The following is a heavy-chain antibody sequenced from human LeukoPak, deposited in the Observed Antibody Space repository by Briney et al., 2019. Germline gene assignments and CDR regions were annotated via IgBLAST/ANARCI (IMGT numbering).Heavy chain of an antibody. V-gene: IGHV1-2*02. CDR1: GGTFSSYA. D-gene: IGHD3-22*01. CDR3: AREENSSGYSGYFDY. CDR2: INPNSGGT. Sequence: VASVKVSCKASGGTFSSYAISWVRQAPGQGLEWMGWINPNSGGTNYAQKFQGRVTMTRDTSISTAYMELSRLRSDDTAVYYCAREENSSGYSGYFDYWGQGTLVTVSS. J-gene: IGHJ4*02.